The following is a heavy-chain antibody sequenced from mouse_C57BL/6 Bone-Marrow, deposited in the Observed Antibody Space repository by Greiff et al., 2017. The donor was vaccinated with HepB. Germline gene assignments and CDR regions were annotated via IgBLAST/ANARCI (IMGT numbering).Heavy chain of an antibody. CDR3: AKRGTTERGAMDY. D-gene: IGHD1-1*01. J-gene: IGHJ4*01. Sequence: VQLQQSGPGLVQPSQSLSITCTVSGFSLTSYGVHWVRQSPGKGLEWLGVIWRGGSTDYNAAFMSRLSITKENSKSQVFFKMNSLQADDTAIYYCAKRGTTERGAMDYWGQGTSVTVSS. V-gene: IGHV2-5*01. CDR1: GFSLTSYG. CDR2: IWRGGST.